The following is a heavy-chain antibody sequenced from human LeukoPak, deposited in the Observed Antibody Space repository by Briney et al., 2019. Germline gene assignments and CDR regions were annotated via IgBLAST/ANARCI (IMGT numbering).Heavy chain of an antibody. CDR3: AKQDIRSSAWYD. D-gene: IGHD6-19*01. CDR1: GFTFSSYW. Sequence: GGSLRLSCAASGFTFSSYWMHWVRQAPGKGLVWVSRINSDGSSTYYADSVKGRFTISRDNSKNTLYLQMNSLRAEDTAVYYCAKQDIRSSAWYDWGQGTLVTVSS. V-gene: IGHV3-74*01. J-gene: IGHJ4*02. CDR2: INSDGSST.